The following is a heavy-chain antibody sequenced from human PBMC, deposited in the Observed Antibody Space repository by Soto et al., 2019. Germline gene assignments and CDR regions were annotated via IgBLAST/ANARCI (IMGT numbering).Heavy chain of an antibody. CDR3: ARVVGYYYGSGSSYPGRWFDP. V-gene: IGHV3-48*03. J-gene: IGHJ5*02. Sequence: GGSLRLSCAASGFTFSSYEMNWVRQAPGKGLEWVSYISSSGSTIYYADSVKGRFTISRDNAKNSLYLQMNSLRAEDTAVYYCARVVGYYYGSGSSYPGRWFDPWGQGTLVTVSS. D-gene: IGHD3-10*01. CDR1: GFTFSSYE. CDR2: ISSSGSTI.